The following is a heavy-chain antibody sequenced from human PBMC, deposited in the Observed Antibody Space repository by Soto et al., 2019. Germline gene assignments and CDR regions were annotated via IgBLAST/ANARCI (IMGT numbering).Heavy chain of an antibody. D-gene: IGHD1-26*01. V-gene: IGHV4-39*01. J-gene: IGHJ3*02. Sequence: PSETLSLTCTVSGGSISSSRCHWGWIRQPPGKGLEWIASIKYSGTTFYNPSLKSRATLSVDTSKNQFALKLSSVTAAETAVYYCAIHWITGRYYVSFAICGQGTIV. CDR1: GGSISSSRCH. CDR3: AIHWITGRYYVSFAI. CDR2: IKYSGTT.